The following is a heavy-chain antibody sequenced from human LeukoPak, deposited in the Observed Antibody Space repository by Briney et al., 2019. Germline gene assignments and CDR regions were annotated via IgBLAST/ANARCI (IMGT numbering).Heavy chain of an antibody. V-gene: IGHV3-21*01. CDR3: ARGPYNWNYINFDY. D-gene: IGHD1-7*01. CDR1: GFTFSTYN. J-gene: IGHJ4*02. CDR2: ISSSSSNI. Sequence: GGSLRLSCAASGFTFSTYNINWVRQAPGKGLEWVSSISSSSSNIYYADSVKGRFTISRDNAKNSLYLQMNRLRAEDTAVYYCARGPYNWNYINFDYWGQGTLVTVSS.